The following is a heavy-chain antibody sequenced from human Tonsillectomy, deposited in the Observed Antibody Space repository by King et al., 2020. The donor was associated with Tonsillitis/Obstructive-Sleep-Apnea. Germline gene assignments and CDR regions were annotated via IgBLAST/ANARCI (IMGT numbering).Heavy chain of an antibody. CDR1: VGSISRING. CDR3: ARDLGGVTPNQAGV. V-gene: IGHV4-4*02. D-gene: IGHD4-23*01. CDR2: ISHSGST. J-gene: IGHJ4*02. Sequence: QLQESGPGLVKPSGTLALTCAVSVGSISRINGWSWVCQPPGRGVEWIGEISHSGSTNYHPSLKSRLTISVDQSKNQFSLKLSSVTAADTAVYYCARDLGGVTPNQAGVWGQGTLVTVSS.